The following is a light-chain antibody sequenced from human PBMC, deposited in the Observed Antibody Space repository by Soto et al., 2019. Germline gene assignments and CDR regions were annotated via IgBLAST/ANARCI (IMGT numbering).Light chain of an antibody. Sequence: QSALTQPASVSGSPGQSITISCTGTSSDVGSYNLVSWYQQHPDKAPKVMIYEASKRPSGVSDRFSASKSVNTASLTISGLQAEDEADYYCCSYTGSSYVFGTGTKLTV. J-gene: IGLJ1*01. CDR2: EAS. CDR3: CSYTGSSYV. V-gene: IGLV2-23*01. CDR1: SSDVGSYNL.